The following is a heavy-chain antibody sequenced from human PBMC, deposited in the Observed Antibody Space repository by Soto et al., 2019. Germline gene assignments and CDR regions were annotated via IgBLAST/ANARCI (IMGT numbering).Heavy chain of an antibody. Sequence: ASVKVSCKASGGTFSSYAISWVRQAPGQGLEWMGGIIPIFGTANYAQKFQGRVTITADESTSTAYMELSSLRSEDTAVYYCAKGSNYYDSSGYYAYWGQGTLVTVSS. D-gene: IGHD3-22*01. J-gene: IGHJ4*02. CDR2: IIPIFGTA. V-gene: IGHV1-69*13. CDR3: AKGSNYYDSSGYYAY. CDR1: GGTFSSYA.